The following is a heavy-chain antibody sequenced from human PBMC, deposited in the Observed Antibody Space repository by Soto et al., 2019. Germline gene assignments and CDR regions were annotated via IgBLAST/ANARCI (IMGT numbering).Heavy chain of an antibody. CDR1: GGSISSYY. D-gene: IGHD6-19*01. CDR3: ARDKSRGLYYYYGMDV. CDR2: IYYSGST. Sequence: LSLTCTVSGGSISSYYWSWIRQPPGKGLEWIGYIYYSGSTNYNPSLKSRVTISVDTSKNQFSLKLSSVTAADTAVYYCARDKSRGLYYYYGMDVWGQGTTVTVSS. J-gene: IGHJ6*02. V-gene: IGHV4-59*01.